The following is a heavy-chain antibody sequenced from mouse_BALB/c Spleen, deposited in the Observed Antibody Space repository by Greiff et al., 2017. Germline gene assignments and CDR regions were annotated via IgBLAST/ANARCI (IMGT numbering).Heavy chain of an antibody. Sequence: EVKLMESGGGLVQPGGSLKLSCAASGFDFSRYWMSWVRQAPGKGLEWIGEINPDSSTINYTPSLKDKFIISRDNAKNTLYLQMSKVRSEDTALYYCERAGGLRPRFAYWGQGTLVTVSA. J-gene: IGHJ3*01. V-gene: IGHV4-1*02. CDR3: ERAGGLRPRFAY. CDR2: INPDSSTI. CDR1: GFDFSRYW. D-gene: IGHD2-2*01.